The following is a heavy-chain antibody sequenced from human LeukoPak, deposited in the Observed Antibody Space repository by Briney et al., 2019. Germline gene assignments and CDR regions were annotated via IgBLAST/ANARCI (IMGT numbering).Heavy chain of an antibody. Sequence: GGSLRLSCAASGFTFSAYWLSWVRQAPLKGLEWVANINPDGSEKYYVDSVKGRFTISRDNAKNSLYLQMNSLRAEDTAVYYCARVSSSWYGGYYFDYWGQGTLVTVSS. CDR1: GFTFSAYW. CDR3: ARVSSSWYGGYYFDY. V-gene: IGHV3-7*01. J-gene: IGHJ4*02. CDR2: INPDGSEK. D-gene: IGHD6-13*01.